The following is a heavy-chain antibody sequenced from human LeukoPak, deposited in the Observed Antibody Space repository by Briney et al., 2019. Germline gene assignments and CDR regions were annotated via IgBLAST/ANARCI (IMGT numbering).Heavy chain of an antibody. Sequence: GASVKVSCKASGDTFTGYYMHWVRQAPGQGLEWMGWINPNSGGTNYAQKFQGRVTMTTDTSISTAYMELSRLRSDDTAVYYCARETEAPPHDNWFDPWGQGTLVTVSS. CDR2: INPNSGGT. CDR3: ARETEAPPHDNWFDP. J-gene: IGHJ5*02. D-gene: IGHD1-14*01. V-gene: IGHV1-2*02. CDR1: GDTFTGYY.